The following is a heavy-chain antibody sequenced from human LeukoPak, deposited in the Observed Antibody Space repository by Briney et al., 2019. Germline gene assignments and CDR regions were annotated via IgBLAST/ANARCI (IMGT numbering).Heavy chain of an antibody. Sequence: GGSLRLSCAASGFTFSDYYMSWIRQAPGKGLEWVSYISSSGSTIYYADSVKGRFTISRDNAKSSLYLQMNSLRAEDTAVYYCARDPYSGSYGADYYYYMDVWGKGTTVTISS. CDR2: ISSSGSTI. D-gene: IGHD1-26*01. CDR1: GFTFSDYY. J-gene: IGHJ6*03. CDR3: ARDPYSGSYGADYYYYMDV. V-gene: IGHV3-11*04.